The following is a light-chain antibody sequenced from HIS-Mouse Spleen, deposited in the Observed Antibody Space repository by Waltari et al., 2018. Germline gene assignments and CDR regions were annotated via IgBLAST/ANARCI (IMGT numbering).Light chain of an antibody. CDR1: SSDVGSYNL. CDR3: CSYAGSSTYWV. Sequence: QSALTQPASVSGSPGQSITISCTGTSSDVGSYNLVSWYQQHPGKAPKLMIYEGSKRPSGVSTRVSGSKSGNTASLTISGLQAEDEADYYCCSYAGSSTYWVFGGGTKLTVL. J-gene: IGLJ3*02. CDR2: EGS. V-gene: IGLV2-23*01.